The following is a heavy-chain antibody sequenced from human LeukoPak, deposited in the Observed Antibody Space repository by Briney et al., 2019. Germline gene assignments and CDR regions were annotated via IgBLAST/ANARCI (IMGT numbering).Heavy chain of an antibody. D-gene: IGHD3-16*02. Sequence: SVKVSCKASGGTFSSYAISWVRQAPGQGLEWMGGIIPIFGTANYAQKFQGRVTVTADKSTSTAYMELSRLRSDDTAVYYCARVGTRYDYVWGSYRPYFDYWGQGTLVTVSS. CDR2: IIPIFGTA. J-gene: IGHJ4*02. CDR1: GGTFSSYA. V-gene: IGHV1-69*06. CDR3: ARVGTRYDYVWGSYRPYFDY.